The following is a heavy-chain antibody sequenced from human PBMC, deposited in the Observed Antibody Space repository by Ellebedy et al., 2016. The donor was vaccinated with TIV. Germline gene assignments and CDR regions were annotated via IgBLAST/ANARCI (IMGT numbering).Heavy chain of an antibody. V-gene: IGHV3-23*01. Sequence: GGSLRLSCAASGFTFSSYAMSWVRQAPGKGLEWVSSISGSGGSTYYADSVKGRFTISRDNSNNTLYLQMNSLRVEDTAVYYCAKTPRVTRVDNWGQGTLVTVSS. CDR1: GFTFSSYA. D-gene: IGHD2-21*02. CDR2: ISGSGGST. J-gene: IGHJ4*02. CDR3: AKTPRVTRVDN.